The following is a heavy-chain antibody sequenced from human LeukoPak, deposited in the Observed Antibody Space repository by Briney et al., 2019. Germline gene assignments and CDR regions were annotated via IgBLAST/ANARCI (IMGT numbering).Heavy chain of an antibody. J-gene: IGHJ4*02. CDR2: VEQSGRT. CDR1: VGSISGDNW. CDR3: AKGDRGGWLDFDS. Sequence: SGTLSLTCAVSVGSISGDNWWSWVRQAPGKGLEWIGVVEQSGRTNYNPSRKSRVTISEDKSKSQFSLIMSSVTAADTAVYYCAKGDRGGWLDFDSWGQGNLATVSS. D-gene: IGHD3-22*01. V-gene: IGHV4-4*02.